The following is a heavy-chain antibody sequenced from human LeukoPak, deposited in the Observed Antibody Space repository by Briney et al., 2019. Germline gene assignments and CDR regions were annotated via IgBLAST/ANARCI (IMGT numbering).Heavy chain of an antibody. CDR2: ISPNSGGT. CDR1: GYTFTGYY. J-gene: IGHJ4*02. Sequence: ASVKVSCKASGYTFTGYYMHWVRQAPGQGLEWMGRISPNSGGTNYAQKFQGRVTMTRDTSISTVYMELSRLRSDDTAVYYCARDLVVVTARSFDYWGQGTLVTVSS. D-gene: IGHD2-21*02. V-gene: IGHV1-2*06. CDR3: ARDLVVVTARSFDY.